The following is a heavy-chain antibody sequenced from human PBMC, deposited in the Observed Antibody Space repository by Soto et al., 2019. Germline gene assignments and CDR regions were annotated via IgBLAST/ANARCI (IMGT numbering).Heavy chain of an antibody. CDR2: LYNTGST. CDR3: ARDLWGYCGTDCYPLDV. J-gene: IGHJ6*02. D-gene: IGHD2-21*02. Sequence: ETLSLTCTVSGGSISRYYWSWIRQPPGKGLEWIGYLYNTGSTIYNPSLKSRVTISVDTSKNQFSLKLNSLTAADTAVYYCARDLWGYCGTDCYPLDVWGQGTTVTVS. V-gene: IGHV4-59*01. CDR1: GGSISRYY.